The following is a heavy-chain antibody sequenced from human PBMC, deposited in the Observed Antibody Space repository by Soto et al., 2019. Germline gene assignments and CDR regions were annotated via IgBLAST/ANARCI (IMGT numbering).Heavy chain of an antibody. CDR1: GLTFSRYA. Sequence: GGSLRLSCAASGLTFSRYAMTWVRQAPGKGLEWVSAMSGGGETTYYADSVKGRFTISRDNSRNTLYLQMNSLRAEDTAAYYCAKWHTYYYDSRGFSGFDYWGQGTLVTVSS. J-gene: IGHJ4*02. V-gene: IGHV3-23*01. D-gene: IGHD3-22*01. CDR2: MSGGGETT. CDR3: AKWHTYYYDSRGFSGFDY.